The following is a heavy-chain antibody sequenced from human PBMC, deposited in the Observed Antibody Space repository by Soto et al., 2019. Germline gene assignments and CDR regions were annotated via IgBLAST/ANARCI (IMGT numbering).Heavy chain of an antibody. Sequence: QVHLVQSGAEVKKPGASVKVSCKGSGYAFTTYGITWVRQAPGQGLEWMGWISAHNGNTNYAQKLQGRVTVTRDTSTSTAYMELRSLRSDDTAAYYCPRGRYEDYWVQGALVTVSA. CDR1: GYAFTTYG. J-gene: IGHJ4*02. V-gene: IGHV1-18*01. CDR3: PRGRYEDY. D-gene: IGHD1-1*01. CDR2: ISAHNGNT.